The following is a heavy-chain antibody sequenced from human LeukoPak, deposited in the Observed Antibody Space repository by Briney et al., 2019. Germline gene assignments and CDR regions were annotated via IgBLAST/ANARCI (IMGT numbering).Heavy chain of an antibody. J-gene: IGHJ4*02. V-gene: IGHV3-7*01. CDR3: SSRGDLSWFGALRH. CDR1: GFTFSDYW. D-gene: IGHD3-16*02. Sequence: GASLRLSCVVSGFTFSDYWMDWVRQAPGKGLEWVGLIKQDGSETYYVESVRGRFTISRDKAKRARYMQMKSPRAEDTAVYYLSSRGDLSWFGALRHWGQGTLVTVSS. CDR2: IKQDGSET.